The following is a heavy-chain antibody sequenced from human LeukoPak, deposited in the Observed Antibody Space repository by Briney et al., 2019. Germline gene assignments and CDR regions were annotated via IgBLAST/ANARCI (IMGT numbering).Heavy chain of an antibody. D-gene: IGHD1-26*01. CDR3: ARGDSGSYYDYYYYMDV. CDR1: GGSISSYY. Sequence: KSSETLSLTCTVSGGSISSYYWSWIRQPPGKGLEWIGYIYYSGSTNYNPSLKSRVTISVDTSKNQFSLKLSSVTAADTAVYYCARGDSGSYYDYYYYMDVWGKGTTVTVSS. CDR2: IYYSGST. J-gene: IGHJ6*03. V-gene: IGHV4-59*01.